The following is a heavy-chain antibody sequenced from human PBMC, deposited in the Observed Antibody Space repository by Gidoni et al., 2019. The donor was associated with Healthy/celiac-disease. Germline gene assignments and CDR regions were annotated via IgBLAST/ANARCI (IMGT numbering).Heavy chain of an antibody. J-gene: IGHJ4*02. Sequence: QVQLQQWGAGLLKPSETLSLTCAVYGGSFSGYYWSWIRQPPGKGLEWIGEINHSGSTNYNPSLKSRVTISVDTSKNQFSLKLSSVTAADTAVYYCARARMVYAIVFDYWAREPWSPSPQ. CDR2: INHSGST. D-gene: IGHD2-8*01. CDR1: GGSFSGYY. V-gene: IGHV4-34*01. CDR3: ARARMVYAIVFDY.